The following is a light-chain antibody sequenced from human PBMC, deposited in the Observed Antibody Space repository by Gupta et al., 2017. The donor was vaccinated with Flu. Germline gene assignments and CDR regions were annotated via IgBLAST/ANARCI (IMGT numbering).Light chain of an antibody. Sequence: QSALTQPRSVSGSPGQSVAISCTGTRSDIGAYKYVYWYQQHPGKAPKLVIFHVSERPAGVPGRFSGSKSGNTASLIISGLQPEDAADYFCCSYTVSASFVFGGGTKLTVL. J-gene: IGLJ2*01. CDR3: CSYTVSASFV. CDR1: RSDIGAYKY. V-gene: IGLV2-11*01. CDR2: HVS.